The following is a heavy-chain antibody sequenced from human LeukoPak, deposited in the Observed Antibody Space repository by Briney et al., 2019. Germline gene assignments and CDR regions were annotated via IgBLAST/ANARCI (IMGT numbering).Heavy chain of an antibody. D-gene: IGHD3-22*01. Sequence: GGSLRLSCAASGFTFGSYWMSWVRQAPGKGLEWVANIKQDGSEKYYVDSVKGRFTISRDNAKNSLYLQMNSLRAEDTAVYYCASSYYYDSSGYYRFDYWGQGTLVTVSS. CDR3: ASSYYYDSSGYYRFDY. V-gene: IGHV3-7*01. CDR2: IKQDGSEK. CDR1: GFTFGSYW. J-gene: IGHJ4*02.